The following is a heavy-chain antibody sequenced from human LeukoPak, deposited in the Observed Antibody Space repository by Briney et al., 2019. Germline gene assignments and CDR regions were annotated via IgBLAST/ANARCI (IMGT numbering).Heavy chain of an antibody. CDR2: IYYSGSTYYYSGST. D-gene: IGHD4-17*01. V-gene: IGHV4-31*03. J-gene: IGHJ4*02. CDR1: GGSISSGGYY. CDR3: ARLDHGDYVFAF. Sequence: SSETLSLTCTVSGGSISSGGYYWSWIRQHPGKGLEWIGYIYYSGSTYYYSGSTYYNPSLKSRITISADTSKNQLSLKLTSVTAADTAVYYCARLDHGDYVFAFWGQGTLVTVSS.